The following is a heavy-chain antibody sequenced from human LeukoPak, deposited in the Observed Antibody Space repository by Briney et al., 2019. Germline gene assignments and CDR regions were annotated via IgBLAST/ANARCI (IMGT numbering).Heavy chain of an antibody. D-gene: IGHD1-26*01. V-gene: IGHV1-18*01. Sequence: ASVKVSCKASGYTFTSYGISWVRQAPGQGLEWMGWFSTYNGNTNYAQKLQGRVTMTTDTSTSTAYMELRSLRSDDTAVYYCARDVDSGSYPNWFDPWGQGTLVTVSS. J-gene: IGHJ5*02. CDR1: GYTFTSYG. CDR3: ARDVDSGSYPNWFDP. CDR2: FSTYNGNT.